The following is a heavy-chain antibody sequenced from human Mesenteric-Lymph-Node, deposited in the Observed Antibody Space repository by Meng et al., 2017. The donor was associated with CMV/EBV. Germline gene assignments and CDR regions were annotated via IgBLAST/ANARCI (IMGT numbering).Heavy chain of an antibody. J-gene: IGHJ5*02. Sequence: SETLSLTCTVSGYSISSGYYWGWIRQPPGKGLEWIGYVYYSGDTINNPSLKSRVTMSVDTSKNQFSLKLNSVTAADTAVYYCARGVEGASYWFDPWGQGTLVTVSS. CDR1: GYSISSGYY. CDR3: ARGVEGASYWFDP. D-gene: IGHD1-26*01. V-gene: IGHV4-38-2*02. CDR2: VYYSGDT.